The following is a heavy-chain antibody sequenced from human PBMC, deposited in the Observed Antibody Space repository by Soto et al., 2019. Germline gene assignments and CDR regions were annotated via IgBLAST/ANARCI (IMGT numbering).Heavy chain of an antibody. Sequence: GASVKVSCXASGYTFTSYGISWVRQAPGQGLEWMGWISAYNGNTNYAQKLQGRVTMTTDTSTSTAYMELRSPRSDDTAVYYCGRDGRIVAPINWFDPWGRGPLVTVSS. J-gene: IGHJ5*02. V-gene: IGHV1-18*01. CDR2: ISAYNGNT. D-gene: IGHD5-12*01. CDR1: GYTFTSYG. CDR3: GRDGRIVAPINWFDP.